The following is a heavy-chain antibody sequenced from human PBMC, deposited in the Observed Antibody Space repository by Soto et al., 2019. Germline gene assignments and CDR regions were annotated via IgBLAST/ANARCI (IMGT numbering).Heavy chain of an antibody. CDR2: VYYSGKT. D-gene: IGHD2-2*01. Sequence: QLQLQESGPGLVKPSETLSLTCTVSGGSISSSNYYWAWVRQPPGKGLEWIGSVYYSGKTYYNPSLKSRVTISEDTSKSQFSLKLSSVTAADTAVFYCARLIHCKTTSCYFDYWGQGTLVTVSS. CDR1: GGSISSSNYY. J-gene: IGHJ4*02. CDR3: ARLIHCKTTSCYFDY. V-gene: IGHV4-39*01.